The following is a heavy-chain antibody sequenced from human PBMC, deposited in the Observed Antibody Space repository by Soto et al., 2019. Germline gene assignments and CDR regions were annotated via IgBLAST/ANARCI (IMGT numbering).Heavy chain of an antibody. CDR2: ISGSDDST. D-gene: IGHD6-6*01. J-gene: IGHJ4*02. CDR1: GFTFSSYA. Sequence: EVQLLESGGGLVQPGESLRLSCAASGFTFSSYAMSWVRQAPGKGLEWVSVISGSDDSTYYADSVKGRFTISRDNSKNTLYLQMNSLRAEDTAAYHCAKRSSSSTFDYWGQGTLVTVSS. V-gene: IGHV3-23*01. CDR3: AKRSSSSTFDY.